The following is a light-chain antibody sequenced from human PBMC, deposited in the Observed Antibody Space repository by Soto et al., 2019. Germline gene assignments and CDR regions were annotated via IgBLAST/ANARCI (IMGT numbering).Light chain of an antibody. CDR1: PSVSSSY. V-gene: IGKV3-20*01. Sequence: EIVLTQSPGTLSLSPGAGATLSCRACPSVSSSYLAGYQQKPGQAPRLPIYAASRRATGIPDRFCGSGSGTDCTITGSTLEPEVFAVYYGQQYGSSTTWTFGKGTKVEIK. J-gene: IGKJ1*01. CDR2: AAS. CDR3: QQYGSSTTWT.